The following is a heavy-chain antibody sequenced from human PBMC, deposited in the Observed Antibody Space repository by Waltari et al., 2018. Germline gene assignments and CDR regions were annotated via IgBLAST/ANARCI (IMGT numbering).Heavy chain of an antibody. CDR3: VTALGDRSSASRPFDV. CDR2: VDPEDGET. Sequence: EVQLLQSGTELKKPGSTVKLSCQVSGYRFPDYYIHWVQQAPGKGPQWMGLVDPEDGETIYAERFQGRVTITADTSTETAFMELSSLTSDDTAVYYCVTALGDRSSASRPFDVWGLGTLITVSS. D-gene: IGHD3-10*01. J-gene: IGHJ3*01. V-gene: IGHV1-69-2*01. CDR1: GYRFPDYY.